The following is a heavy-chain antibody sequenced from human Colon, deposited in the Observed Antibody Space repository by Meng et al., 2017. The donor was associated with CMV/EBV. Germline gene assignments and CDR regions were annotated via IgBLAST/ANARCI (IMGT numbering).Heavy chain of an antibody. J-gene: IGHJ4*02. Sequence: KVSCKTSGHSFTDHYLHWVRQAPGQGLEWMGRINPNSGGTDYAQKFQGRVSVTRDTSITTAYMELSGLQSDDTAVFYCARGDSNLDYWGQGTLVTVSS. V-gene: IGHV1-2*06. CDR1: GHSFTDHY. CDR3: ARGDSNLDY. D-gene: IGHD3-22*01. CDR2: INPNSGGT.